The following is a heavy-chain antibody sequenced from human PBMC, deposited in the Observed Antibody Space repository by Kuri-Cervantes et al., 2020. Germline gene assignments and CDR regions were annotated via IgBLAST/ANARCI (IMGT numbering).Heavy chain of an antibody. CDR2: ISYDGSNK. J-gene: IGHJ4*02. CDR3: VTQNANWGMG. D-gene: IGHD7-27*01. V-gene: IGHV3-30-3*01. Sequence: GESLKISCAASGFTFSSYAMHWVRQAPGKGLEWVAVISYDGSNKYYADSVKGRFTISRDNSKNTLYLQMNSLRAEDTAVYYCVTQNANWGMGWGQGTLVTVSS. CDR1: GFTFSSYA.